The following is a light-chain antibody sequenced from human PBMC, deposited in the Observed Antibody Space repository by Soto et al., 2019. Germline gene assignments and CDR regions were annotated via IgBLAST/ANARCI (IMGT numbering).Light chain of an antibody. CDR2: EAS. Sequence: DIQMTQSPSSLSASVGDSVTITCRASQTIRWVAWYQQKPGKAPYLVIHEASSLGSGVPSRFSGSGSGTVFTLTISGLQPDDSATYYCQQYNIFPWTFGQGTKVDIK. V-gene: IGKV1-5*03. CDR1: QTIRW. CDR3: QQYNIFPWT. J-gene: IGKJ1*01.